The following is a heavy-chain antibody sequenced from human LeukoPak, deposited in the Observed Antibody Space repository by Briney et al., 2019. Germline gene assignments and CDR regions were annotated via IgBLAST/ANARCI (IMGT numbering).Heavy chain of an antibody. CDR1: GGSISSSSYY. CDR2: IYYSGST. Sequence: SETLSLTCTVSGGSISSSSYYWGWIRQPPGKGLEWIGSIYYSGSTYYNPSLKSRVTISVDTSKNQFSLKLSSVTAADTAVYYCARARRQNEYYYGSGSYYYFDYWGQGTLVTVSS. V-gene: IGHV4-39*07. J-gene: IGHJ4*02. CDR3: ARARRQNEYYYGSGSYYYFDY. D-gene: IGHD3-10*01.